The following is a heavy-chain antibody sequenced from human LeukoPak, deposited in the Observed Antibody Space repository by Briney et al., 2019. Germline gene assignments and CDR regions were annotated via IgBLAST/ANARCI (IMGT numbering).Heavy chain of an antibody. V-gene: IGHV3-64*01. J-gene: IGHJ4*02. CDR2: ISNNGGST. Sequence: GGSLRFSCAASGFSFINYAMHWVRQAPGKGLEYVSAISNNGGSTYYANSVKGRFTISRDNSKTTLYLQMGSLTAGDMAVYYCARVGPSGEYDYWGQGTLVTVSS. D-gene: IGHD3-10*01. CDR1: GFSFINYA. CDR3: ARVGPSGEYDY.